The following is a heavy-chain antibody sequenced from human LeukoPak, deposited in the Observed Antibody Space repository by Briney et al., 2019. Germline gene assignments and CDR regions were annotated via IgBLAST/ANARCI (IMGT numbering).Heavy chain of an antibody. J-gene: IGHJ6*03. D-gene: IGHD6-25*01. CDR1: GGTFSSYA. Sequence: GASVKVSCKASGGTFSSYAISWVRQAPGQGLEWMGGIIPIFGTANYAQKFQGRVTITADESTSTAYMELSSLRSEDTAVYYCATPALGRLPPYYYMDVWGKGTTVTVSS. CDR3: ATPALGRLPPYYYMDV. CDR2: IIPIFGTA. V-gene: IGHV1-69*13.